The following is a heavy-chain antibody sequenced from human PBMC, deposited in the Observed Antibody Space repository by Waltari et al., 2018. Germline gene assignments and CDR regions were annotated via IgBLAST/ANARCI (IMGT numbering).Heavy chain of an antibody. CDR2: IKQDGSEK. V-gene: IGHV3-7*01. J-gene: IGHJ4*02. Sequence: EVQLVESGGGLVQPGGSLRLRCAASGFTFRPYWMSWVRQAPGKGLEWVANIKQDGSEKYYVDSVKGRFTISRDNTNNSLYLQMNSLRAEDTAVYYCARVREDFWSGFYHWGQGALVTVSS. CDR1: GFTFRPYW. CDR3: ARVREDFWSGFYH. D-gene: IGHD3-3*01.